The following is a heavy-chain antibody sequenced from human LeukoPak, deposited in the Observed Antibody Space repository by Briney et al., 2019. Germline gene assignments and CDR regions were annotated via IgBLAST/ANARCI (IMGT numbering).Heavy chain of an antibody. Sequence: ASVKVSCKSSGYTFTSYGISCVRQAPGQGLEWMGWISAYSCNTNYAQKLQGRVNMATDTSTSTAYMELRSLRSDDTAVYYCARAVLSYYYDSSGYSGVDYWGQGTLVTVSS. J-gene: IGHJ4*02. D-gene: IGHD3-22*01. CDR1: GYTFTSYG. V-gene: IGHV1-18*01. CDR2: ISAYSCNT. CDR3: ARAVLSYYYDSSGYSGVDY.